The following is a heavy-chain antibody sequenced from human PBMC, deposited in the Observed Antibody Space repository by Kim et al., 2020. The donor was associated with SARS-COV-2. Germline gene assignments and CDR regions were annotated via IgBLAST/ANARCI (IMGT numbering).Heavy chain of an antibody. Sequence: GGTLRLSCTASGFSTSFYRMSWARQAPGKGLEWVAKITREGNEIYYVYSVEGRFTISRDNAKNSLYLHMNSLSAEDTAVYYCARDRRYSLDYWGQGTLVTVSS. CDR1: GFSTSFYR. D-gene: IGHD2-15*01. CDR2: ITREGNEI. V-gene: IGHV3-7*01. J-gene: IGHJ4*02. CDR3: ARDRRYSLDY.